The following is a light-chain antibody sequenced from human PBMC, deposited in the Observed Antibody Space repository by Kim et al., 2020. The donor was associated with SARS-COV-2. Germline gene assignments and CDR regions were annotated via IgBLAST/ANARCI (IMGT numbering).Light chain of an antibody. CDR2: GNI. Sequence: VTTACTGSSCNIRAGYDVHWYQQLPGTAPQLLIYGNINRPSGVPDRFSGSKSGTSASLAITGLQAEDEADYYCQSYDSSLSGSVFGGGTQLTVL. CDR1: SCNIRAGYD. J-gene: IGLJ3*02. CDR3: QSYDSSLSGSV. V-gene: IGLV1-40*01.